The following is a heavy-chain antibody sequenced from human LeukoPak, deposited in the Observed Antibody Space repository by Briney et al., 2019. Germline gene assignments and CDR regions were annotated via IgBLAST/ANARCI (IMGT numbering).Heavy chain of an antibody. CDR1: GFTFSSYS. D-gene: IGHD5-12*01. Sequence: PGGSLRLSCAASGFTFSSYSMNWVRQAPGKGLEWVSSISSSSSYIYYADSVKGRFTISRDNAKNSLYLQMNSLRAEDTAVYYCARDSGYGLAFVYWGQGTLVTVSS. CDR3: ARDSGYGLAFVY. J-gene: IGHJ4*02. V-gene: IGHV3-21*01. CDR2: ISSSSSYI.